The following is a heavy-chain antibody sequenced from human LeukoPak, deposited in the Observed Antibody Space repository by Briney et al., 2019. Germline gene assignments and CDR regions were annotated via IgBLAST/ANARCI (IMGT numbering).Heavy chain of an antibody. D-gene: IGHD3-3*01. V-gene: IGHV4-39*01. Sequence: PSETLSLTCTVSGGSINSNSFYWGWARQPPGKGLEWIGIGSLSYSGSTYYSPSLKSRITISVDMAESQSSLKLNSVTAADTAVYYCASNLRFLEWLPDSWGQGTLVTVSS. J-gene: IGHJ4*02. CDR1: GGSINSNSFY. CDR2: LSYSGST. CDR3: ASNLRFLEWLPDS.